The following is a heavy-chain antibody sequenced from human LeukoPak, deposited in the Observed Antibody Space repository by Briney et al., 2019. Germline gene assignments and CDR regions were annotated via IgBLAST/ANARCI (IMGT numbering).Heavy chain of an antibody. J-gene: IGHJ4*02. D-gene: IGHD1-26*01. V-gene: IGHV4-30-2*01. Sequence: PSETLSLTCTVSGGSISSGGYYWSWIRQPPGKGLEWIGYIYHSGSTYYNPSLKSRVTIPVDRSKNQFSLKLSSVTAADTAVYYCARDTVGATTPDYWGQGTLVTVSS. CDR1: GGSISSGGYY. CDR2: IYHSGST. CDR3: ARDTVGATTPDY.